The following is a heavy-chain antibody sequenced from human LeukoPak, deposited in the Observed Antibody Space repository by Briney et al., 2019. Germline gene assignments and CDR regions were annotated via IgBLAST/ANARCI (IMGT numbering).Heavy chain of an antibody. CDR3: AKDRDPYSSGTWDS. CDR1: GLTFSSCA. Sequence: GGSLRLSCAASGLTFSSCAMGWVRQAPGKGLEWVAVRSDDGSAQHYADSVRGRFTISRDNSKNTLSLQMNSLRPEDTAMYFCAKDRDPYSSGTWDSWGQGTLAIVSS. V-gene: IGHV3-30*18. CDR2: RSDDGSAQ. D-gene: IGHD3-22*01. J-gene: IGHJ1*01.